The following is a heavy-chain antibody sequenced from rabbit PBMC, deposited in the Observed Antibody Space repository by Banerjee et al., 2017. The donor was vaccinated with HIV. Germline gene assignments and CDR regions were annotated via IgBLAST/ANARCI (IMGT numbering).Heavy chain of an antibody. CDR3: ARDLAGVIGWNFNL. D-gene: IGHD4-1*01. CDR2: IDSGSGST. J-gene: IGHJ4*01. CDR1: GFSFSSNA. Sequence: QEQLEESGGDLVQPEGSLTLTCKASGFSFSSNAMCWVRQAPGKGLEWIGCIDSGSGSTWYASWVNGRFTVSKASWTTVTLQMTSLTAADTASYFCARDLAGVIGWNFNLWGPGTLVTVS. V-gene: IGHV1S45*01.